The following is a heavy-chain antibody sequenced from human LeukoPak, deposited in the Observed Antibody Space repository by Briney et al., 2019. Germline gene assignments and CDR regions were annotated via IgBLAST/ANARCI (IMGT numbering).Heavy chain of an antibody. V-gene: IGHV3-48*03. Sequence: GGSLRLSCAASGFTFSSYEMNWVRQAPGKGLEWVSYISSSGSTIYYADSVKGRFTISRDNAKNSLYLQTNSLRAEDTAVYYCASYYYDSSGYSSGYFDYWGQGTLVTVSS. CDR2: ISSSGSTI. J-gene: IGHJ4*02. D-gene: IGHD3-22*01. CDR3: ASYYYDSSGYSSGYFDY. CDR1: GFTFSSYE.